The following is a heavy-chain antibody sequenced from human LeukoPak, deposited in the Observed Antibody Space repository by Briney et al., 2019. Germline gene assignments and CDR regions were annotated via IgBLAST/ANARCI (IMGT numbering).Heavy chain of an antibody. J-gene: IGHJ5*02. D-gene: IGHD6-13*01. CDR3: ARDAPQVPAAGVLAS. Sequence: GGSLRLSCAASGFTVSDNYMSWVRQAPGKGLEWVSVMYSRGDTYYADSVKGRFTFPRDISKNTLYLQMNGLRTEDTAMYYCARDAPQVPAAGVLASWGQGTLVTVSS. V-gene: IGHV3-53*01. CDR2: MYSRGDT. CDR1: GFTVSDNY.